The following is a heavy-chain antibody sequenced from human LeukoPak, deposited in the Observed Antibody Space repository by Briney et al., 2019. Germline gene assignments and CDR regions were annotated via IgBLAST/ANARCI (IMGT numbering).Heavy chain of an antibody. D-gene: IGHD3-22*01. Sequence: SETLSLTCTVSGGSISSYYWSWIRQTPGKGLEWIGYISYSGSTNYNPSLKGRVTISVDTSKNHFSLKLSSVTAADTAVYYCAVDNDSTGYYFSMDVWGKGTTVTVSS. J-gene: IGHJ6*03. V-gene: IGHV4-59*01. CDR2: ISYSGST. CDR3: AVDNDSTGYYFSMDV. CDR1: GGSISSYY.